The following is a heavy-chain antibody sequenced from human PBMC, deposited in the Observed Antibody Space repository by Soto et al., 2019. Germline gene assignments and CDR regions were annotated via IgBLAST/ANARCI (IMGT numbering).Heavy chain of an antibody. Sequence: GASVKVSCKASGGTFSSYAISWVRQAPGQGLEWMGGIIPIFGTANYAQKFQGRVTITADESTSTAYMELSSLRSEDTAVYYCARSMVYDITYNCFDPWGQGTLVTVSS. J-gene: IGHJ5*02. CDR1: GGTFSSYA. CDR3: ARSMVYDITYNCFDP. CDR2: IIPIFGTA. D-gene: IGHD2-8*01. V-gene: IGHV1-69*13.